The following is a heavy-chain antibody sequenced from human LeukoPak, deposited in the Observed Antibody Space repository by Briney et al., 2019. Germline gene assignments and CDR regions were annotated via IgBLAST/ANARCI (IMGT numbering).Heavy chain of an antibody. Sequence: PLASVKVSCKASGYTFTSYYMHWVRQAPGQGLEWMGIINPSGGSTSYAQKFQGRVTMTRDTSTSTVYMELSSLRSEDTAVYYGSREPGYCSSTSCYDYWGQGTLVTVSS. V-gene: IGHV1-46*01. D-gene: IGHD2-2*01. CDR2: INPSGGST. CDR3: SREPGYCSSTSCYDY. J-gene: IGHJ4*02. CDR1: GYTFTSYY.